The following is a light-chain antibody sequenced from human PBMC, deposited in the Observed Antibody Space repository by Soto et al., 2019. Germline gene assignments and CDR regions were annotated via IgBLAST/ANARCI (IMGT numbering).Light chain of an antibody. CDR1: SSDVGGYNY. J-gene: IGLJ2*01. Sequence: QSALTQPASVSGSPGQSITISCTGTSSDVGGYNYVSWYQQHPGKAPKLMIYDVSNRPSGVSNRFSGSKSGNTASLTISGLQAEDEADYYCSFGVFGGGTKLTVL. CDR3: SFGV. CDR2: DVS. V-gene: IGLV2-14*01.